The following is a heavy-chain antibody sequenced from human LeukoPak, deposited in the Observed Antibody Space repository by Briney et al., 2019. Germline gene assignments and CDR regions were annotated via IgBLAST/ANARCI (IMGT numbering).Heavy chain of an antibody. CDR2: ISGSGGST. CDR1: GFTFSSYA. CDR3: AKDWRSFTGPSFDY. Sequence: GGSLRLSCAASGFTFSSYAMSWVRQAPGKGLEWVSAISGSGGSTYYADSVKGRFTISRDNSKNALYLQMNSLRAEDTAVYYCAKDWRSFTGPSFDYWGQGTLVTVSS. J-gene: IGHJ4*02. D-gene: IGHD2-8*02. V-gene: IGHV3-23*01.